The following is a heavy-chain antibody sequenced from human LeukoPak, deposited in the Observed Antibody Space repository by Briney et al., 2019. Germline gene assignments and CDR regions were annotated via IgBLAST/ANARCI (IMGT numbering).Heavy chain of an antibody. CDR3: AKGSGVVVVAAITFDY. CDR2: ISGSGGST. Sequence: PGGSLRLSCAASGFTFSSYAMSWVRQAPGKGLEWVSAISGSGGSTYYADSVKGRFTISRDNPKNTLYLQMNSLRAEDTAVYYCAKGSGVVVVAAITFDYWGQGTLVTVSS. J-gene: IGHJ4*02. CDR1: GFTFSSYA. V-gene: IGHV3-23*01. D-gene: IGHD2-15*01.